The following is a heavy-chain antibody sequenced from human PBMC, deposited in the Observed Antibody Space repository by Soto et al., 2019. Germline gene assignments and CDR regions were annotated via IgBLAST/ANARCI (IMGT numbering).Heavy chain of an antibody. Sequence: SETLSLTCTVSGGSISSYYWSWMRQPAGKGLEWIGRIYTSGSTNYNPSLKSRVTMSVDTSKNQFSLKLSSATAADTAVYYCARDRYYYGSGRLFDYWGQGTLVTVSS. CDR3: ARDRYYYGSGRLFDY. CDR1: GGSISSYY. D-gene: IGHD3-10*01. CDR2: IYTSGST. J-gene: IGHJ4*02. V-gene: IGHV4-4*07.